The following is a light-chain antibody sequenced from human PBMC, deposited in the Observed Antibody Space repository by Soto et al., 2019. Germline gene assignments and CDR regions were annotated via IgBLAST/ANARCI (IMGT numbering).Light chain of an antibody. V-gene: IGLV2-23*01. J-gene: IGLJ1*01. CDR2: EGS. Sequence: QSALTQPASVSGSPGQSITISCTGTSSDVGNYNLVSWYQQHPGKAPKLMIYEGSKRPSGVSNRFSGSKSGNTASLTISGLQAEDEADYYCCSYAGRSAPFVFGTGTKLTVL. CDR3: CSYAGRSAPFV. CDR1: SSDVGNYNL.